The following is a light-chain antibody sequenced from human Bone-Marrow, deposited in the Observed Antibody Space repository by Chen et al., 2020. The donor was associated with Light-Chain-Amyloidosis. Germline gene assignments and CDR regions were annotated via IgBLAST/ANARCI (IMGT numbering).Light chain of an antibody. CDR2: KDT. CDR1: SSAVGGDNH. CDR3: SSYTSTNALV. J-gene: IGLJ1*01. V-gene: IGLV2-14*01. Sequence: QSALTQPAPVPGSPGQSITISCTRTSSAVGGDNHVSWYQQHPDQAPKLKIYKDTNRPSWVRDRFSGSRTDTTATLTRFELQAEDEADYYCSSYTSTNALVFGSGTKVTVL.